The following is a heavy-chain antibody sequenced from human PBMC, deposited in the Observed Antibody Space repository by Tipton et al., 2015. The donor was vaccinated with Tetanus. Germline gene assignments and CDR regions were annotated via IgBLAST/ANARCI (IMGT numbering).Heavy chain of an antibody. J-gene: IGHJ6*02. CDR3: ARVQEQRIYYYGMDV. V-gene: IGHV1-18*01. Sequence: QLVQSGAEVKEPGASVKVSCKASGYNFVNFGISWVRQAPGQGLEWMGWISAYNGKTKYAQRLQGRVTMTTDRSAGTAYMDLRRLRSDDPAVYYCARVQEQRIYYYGMDVWGQGTTVTVSS. CDR2: ISAYNGKT. D-gene: IGHD6-25*01. CDR1: GYNFVNFG.